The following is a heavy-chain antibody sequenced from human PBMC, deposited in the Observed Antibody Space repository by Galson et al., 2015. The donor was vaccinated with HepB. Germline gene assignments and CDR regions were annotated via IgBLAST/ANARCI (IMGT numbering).Heavy chain of an antibody. D-gene: IGHD3-22*01. J-gene: IGHJ4*02. CDR1: GFTFSSYS. CDR3: ARVGYYDSSGYYHPHFDY. CDR2: ISSSSSTI. V-gene: IGHV3-48*01. Sequence: SLRLSCAASGFTFSSYSMNWVRQAPGKGLEWVSYISSSSSTIYYADSVKGRFTISRDNAKNSLYLQMNSLRAEDAAVYYCARVGYYDSSGYYHPHFDYWGQGTLVTVSS.